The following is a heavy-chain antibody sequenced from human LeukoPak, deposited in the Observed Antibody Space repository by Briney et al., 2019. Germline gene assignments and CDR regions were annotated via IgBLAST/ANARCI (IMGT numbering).Heavy chain of an antibody. CDR3: ARHQGSGALNWFDP. CDR2: IYSSGIT. Sequence: SETLSLTCTVSGGSISGYYWAWIRQSAGKGLQWIGRIYSSGITIYNPSLKSRVTMSVDTSENQFPLRLSSVTAADTAVYYCARHQGSGALNWFDPWGQGTLVTVSS. CDR1: GGSISGYY. V-gene: IGHV4-4*07. J-gene: IGHJ5*02. D-gene: IGHD3-10*01.